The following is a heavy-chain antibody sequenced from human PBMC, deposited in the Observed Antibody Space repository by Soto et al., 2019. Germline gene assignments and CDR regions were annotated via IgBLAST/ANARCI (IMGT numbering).Heavy chain of an antibody. Sequence: ASEKVSCKASGYTFTSYAMHWVRQAPGQRLEWMGWINAGNGNTKYSQKFQGRVTITRDTSASTAYMELSSLRSEDTAVYYCAASPQSFSSWYSIVYYYGMDVWGQGTTVTVSS. CDR3: AASPQSFSSWYSIVYYYGMDV. D-gene: IGHD6-13*01. CDR1: GYTFTSYA. J-gene: IGHJ6*02. V-gene: IGHV1-3*01. CDR2: INAGNGNT.